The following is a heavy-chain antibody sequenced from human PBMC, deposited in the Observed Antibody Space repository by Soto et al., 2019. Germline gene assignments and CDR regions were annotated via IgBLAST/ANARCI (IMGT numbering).Heavy chain of an antibody. Sequence: SETLSLTCTVSGGSISSSSYYWGWIRQPPGKGLEWIGSIYYSGSTYYNPSLKSRVTISVDTSKNQFSLKLSSVTAADTAVYYCARHEGYCSGGSCYDLVSFDYWGQGTLVTVSS. V-gene: IGHV4-39*01. J-gene: IGHJ4*02. D-gene: IGHD2-15*01. CDR2: IYYSGST. CDR3: ARHEGYCSGGSCYDLVSFDY. CDR1: GGSISSSSYY.